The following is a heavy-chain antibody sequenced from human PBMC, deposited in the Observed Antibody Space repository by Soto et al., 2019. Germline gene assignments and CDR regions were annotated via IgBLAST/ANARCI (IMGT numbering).Heavy chain of an antibody. Sequence: SETLSLTCTVSGGSISSSSYYWGWIRQPPGKGLEWIGIIYYSGSTYYNPSLKSRVTISVDTSKNQFSLKLSSVTAADTAVYSCARDFVGGVLDYWGQGTLVTVSS. CDR1: GGSISSSSYY. CDR2: IYYSGST. D-gene: IGHD3-16*01. V-gene: IGHV4-39*07. J-gene: IGHJ4*02. CDR3: ARDFVGGVLDY.